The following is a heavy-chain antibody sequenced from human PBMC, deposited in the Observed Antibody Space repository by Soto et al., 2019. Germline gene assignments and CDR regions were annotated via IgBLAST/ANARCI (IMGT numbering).Heavy chain of an antibody. CDR2: INHSGST. J-gene: IGHJ6*03. CDR1: GGSFSGYY. D-gene: IGHD3-3*01. Sequence: SETLSLTCAVSGGSFSGYYWSWIRQPPGKGLEWIGEINHSGSTNYNPSLKRRVTISVDTSKNQFSLKLSSVTAADTAVYYCASFPTGFWSGYYRSYYYYYMDVWGKGTTVTVSS. V-gene: IGHV4-34*01. CDR3: ASFPTGFWSGYYRSYYYYYMDV.